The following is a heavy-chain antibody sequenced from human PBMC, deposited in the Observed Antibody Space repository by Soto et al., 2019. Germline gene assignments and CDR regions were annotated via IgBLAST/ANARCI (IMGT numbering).Heavy chain of an antibody. CDR1: GGSVSNSNYY. CDR2: VYYRGRS. V-gene: IGHV4-39*01. D-gene: IGHD2-8*01. J-gene: IGHJ4*02. CDR3: VRQRNSVLTQAYFDY. Sequence: PSETLSLTCTVSGGSVSNSNYYWGWIRQSPGKGLEWIGSVYYRGRSYSKSSVKSRVTISVDTSKNQFSLNLNSVTASDTAVYFCVRQRNSVLTQAYFDYWGQGALLTVSS.